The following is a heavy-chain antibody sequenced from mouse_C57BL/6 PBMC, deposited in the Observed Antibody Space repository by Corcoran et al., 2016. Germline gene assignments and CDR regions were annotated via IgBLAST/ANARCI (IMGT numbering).Heavy chain of an antibody. J-gene: IGHJ4*01. CDR1: GYTFTTYG. CDR2: INTYSGVP. CDR3: ARHDGYYVRAMDY. V-gene: IGHV9-3*01. D-gene: IGHD2-3*01. Sequence: QIQLVQSGPELKKPGETVKISCKASGYTFTTYGMSWVKQAPGKGLKWMGWINTYSGVPTYADDFKGRFAFSLETSASTAYLQINNLKNEDTATYFCARHDGYYVRAMDYWGRGTSVTVSS.